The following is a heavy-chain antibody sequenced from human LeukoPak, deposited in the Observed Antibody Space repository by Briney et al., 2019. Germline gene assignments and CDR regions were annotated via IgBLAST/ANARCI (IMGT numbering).Heavy chain of an antibody. CDR3: ARGRSSWYLPLDY. D-gene: IGHD6-13*01. Sequence: SETLSLTCAVYGGSFSGYYWSWIRQPPGKGLEWIGEINHSGSTNYNPSLKSRVTISVDTSKNQFSLKLSSVTAADMAVYYCARGRSSWYLPLDYWGQGTLVTVSS. V-gene: IGHV4-34*01. J-gene: IGHJ4*02. CDR1: GGSFSGYY. CDR2: INHSGST.